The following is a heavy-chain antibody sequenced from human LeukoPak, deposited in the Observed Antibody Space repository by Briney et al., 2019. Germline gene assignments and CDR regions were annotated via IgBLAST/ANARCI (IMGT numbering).Heavy chain of an antibody. J-gene: IGHJ4*02. D-gene: IGHD3-22*01. Sequence: SETLSLTCTVSGGSISSYYWSWIRQPLGKGLEWIGYIYYSGSTNYNPSLKSRVTISVDTSKNQFSLKLSSVTAADTAVYYCARLVSYYYDSSGYYYDWGQGTLVTVSS. CDR1: GGSISSYY. CDR3: ARLVSYYYDSSGYYYD. V-gene: IGHV4-59*08. CDR2: IYYSGST.